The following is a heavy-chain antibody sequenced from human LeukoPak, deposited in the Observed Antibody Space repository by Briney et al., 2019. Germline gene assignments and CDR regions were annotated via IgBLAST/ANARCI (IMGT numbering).Heavy chain of an antibody. CDR3: ARGLTGSSGSYYFDY. J-gene: IGHJ4*02. CDR1: GGSISGYY. V-gene: IGHV4-34*01. Sequence: PSETLSLTCTVSGGSISGYYWSWIRQPPGKGLEWIGEINHSGSTNYNPSLKSRVTISVDTSKNQFSLKLSSVTAADTAVYYCARGLTGSSGSYYFDYWGQGTLVTVSS. D-gene: IGHD6-19*01. CDR2: INHSGST.